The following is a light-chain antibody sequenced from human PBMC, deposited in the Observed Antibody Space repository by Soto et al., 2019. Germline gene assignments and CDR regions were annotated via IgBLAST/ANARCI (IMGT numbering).Light chain of an antibody. V-gene: IGKV1-5*01. CDR1: QSVSYW. J-gene: IGKJ5*01. CDR2: DGS. Sequence: DIHLTQSPSTLSTSLGARVTITCPASQSVSYWLAWYQQKPGKAPNLLIYDGSTLASGVPPRFSGGGFGTEFTLNISSLQPEDFATYYCQQFNNYLITFGQGTRLEIK. CDR3: QQFNNYLIT.